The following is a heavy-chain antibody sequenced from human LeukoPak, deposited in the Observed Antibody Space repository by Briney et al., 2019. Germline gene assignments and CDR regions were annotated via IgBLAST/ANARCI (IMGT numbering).Heavy chain of an antibody. V-gene: IGHV5-51*03. CDR2: IYPGDSDT. CDR3: ARLPDYGDYVGYFDY. J-gene: IGHJ4*02. D-gene: IGHD4-17*01. CDR1: GYSFTSYW. Sequence: KPGESLKISCTGSGYSFTSYWIGWVRQMPGKGLEWMGIIYPGDSDTRYSPSFQGQVTISADKSISTAYLQWSSLKASDTAMYYCARLPDYGDYVGYFDYWGQGTLATVSS.